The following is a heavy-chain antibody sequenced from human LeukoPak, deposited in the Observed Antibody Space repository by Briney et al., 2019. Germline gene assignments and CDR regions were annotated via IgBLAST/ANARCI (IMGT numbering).Heavy chain of an antibody. Sequence: PGGSLRLSCAASGFTFSSYAMSWVRQAPGKGLEWVSAISGSGGSTYYADSVKGRFTISRDNAKNSLYLQMNSLRAEDTALYYCAREGTGTHFDYWGQGTLVTVSS. CDR2: ISGSGGST. V-gene: IGHV3-23*01. CDR3: AREGTGTHFDY. J-gene: IGHJ4*02. CDR1: GFTFSSYA. D-gene: IGHD1-1*01.